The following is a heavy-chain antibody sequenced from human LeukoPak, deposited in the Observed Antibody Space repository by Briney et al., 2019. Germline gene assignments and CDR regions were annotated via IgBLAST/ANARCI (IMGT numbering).Heavy chain of an antibody. D-gene: IGHD1-14*01. CDR1: GGSFSGYY. CDR2: INHSGST. V-gene: IGHV4-34*01. J-gene: IGHJ4*02. Sequence: SETLSLTCAVYGGSFSGYYWSWIRQPPGKGLEWIGEINHSGSTNYNPSLKSRVTISVDTSKNQFSLKLSSVTAADTAVYYCARDSNPRRNFDYWGQGTLVTVSS. CDR3: ARDSNPRRNFDY.